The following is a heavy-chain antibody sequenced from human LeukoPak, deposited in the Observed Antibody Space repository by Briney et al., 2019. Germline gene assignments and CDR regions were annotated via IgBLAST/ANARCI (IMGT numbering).Heavy chain of an antibody. V-gene: IGHV3-48*03. D-gene: IGHD3-10*02. CDR2: ISDSGSPI. CDR1: GFTFSSYE. Sequence: GRSLRLTCEASGFTFSSYEMKWVRQPPGKGLEWVSYISDSGSPIYYADSVKGRFTISRDNAKNSLYLQMNSLRAEDTAVYYCAELGITMIGGVWGKGTTVTISS. J-gene: IGHJ6*04. CDR3: AELGITMIGGV.